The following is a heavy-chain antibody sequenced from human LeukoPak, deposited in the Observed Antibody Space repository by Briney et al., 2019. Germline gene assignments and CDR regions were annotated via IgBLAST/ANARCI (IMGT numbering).Heavy chain of an antibody. Sequence: GGSLRLSCAASGFTFTSYWMHWLRQAPGKGLVWVSRVNSDGSSTTYADSVKGRFTISRDNAKNTLYLQMNSLRAEDTAVYYCARGRYYGMDVWGQGTTVTVSS. V-gene: IGHV3-74*01. CDR3: ARGRYYGMDV. CDR2: VNSDGSST. J-gene: IGHJ6*02. CDR1: GFTFTSYW.